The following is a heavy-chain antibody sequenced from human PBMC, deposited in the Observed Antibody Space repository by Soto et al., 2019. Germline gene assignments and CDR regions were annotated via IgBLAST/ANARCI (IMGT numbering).Heavy chain of an antibody. CDR1: GGSISSYY. V-gene: IGHV4-59*08. J-gene: IGHJ6*03. CDR2: IYYNGST. CDR3: ARRQKNIVVVPAASRGQNYYYYYYMDV. D-gene: IGHD2-2*01. Sequence: SETLSLTCTVSGGSISSYYWSWIRQPPGKGLEWIGYIYYNGSTNYNPSLKSRVTISVDTSKNQFSLKLSSVTAADTAVYYCARRQKNIVVVPAASRGQNYYYYYYMDVWGKGTTVTVSS.